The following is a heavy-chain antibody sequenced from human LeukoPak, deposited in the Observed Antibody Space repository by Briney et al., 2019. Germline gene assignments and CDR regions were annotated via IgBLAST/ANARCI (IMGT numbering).Heavy chain of an antibody. CDR1: GASISSGHYY. D-gene: IGHD6-6*01. J-gene: IGHJ4*02. Sequence: SETLSLTCTVSGASISSGHYYWSWIRQPAGKGLEWIGRIYTSGSTNYNPSLKSRVTTSVDTSKNQFSLKLSSVTAADTAVYYCARGSTWDSSFVFFDYWGQGTLVTVSS. CDR2: IYTSGST. V-gene: IGHV4-61*02. CDR3: ARGSTWDSSFVFFDY.